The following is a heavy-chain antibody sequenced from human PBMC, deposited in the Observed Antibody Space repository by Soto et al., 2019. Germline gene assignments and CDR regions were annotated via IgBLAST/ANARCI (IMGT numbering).Heavy chain of an antibody. J-gene: IGHJ6*03. Sequence: PGGSLRLSCAASGFTFSSYCMHWVRQAPGKGLEWVAVIWYDGSNKYYADSVKGRFTISRDNSKNTLYLQMNSLRAEDTAVYYCASADFWSGYYYTDVWGKGTTVTVSS. CDR2: IWYDGSNK. V-gene: IGHV3-33*01. D-gene: IGHD3-3*01. CDR3: ASADFWSGYYYTDV. CDR1: GFTFSSYC.